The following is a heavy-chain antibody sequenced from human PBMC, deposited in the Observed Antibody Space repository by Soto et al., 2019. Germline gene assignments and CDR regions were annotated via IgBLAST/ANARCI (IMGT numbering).Heavy chain of an antibody. D-gene: IGHD2-15*01. CDR3: ARDPKEYCSGGSCYSNWFDP. Sequence: GGSLRLSCAASGFTFSSYGMHWVRQAPGKGLEWVAVIWYDGSNKYYADSVKGRFTISRDNSKNTLYLQMNNLRAEDTAVYYCARDPKEYCSGGSCYSNWFDPWGQGTLVTVSS. CDR1: GFTFSSYG. CDR2: IWYDGSNK. V-gene: IGHV3-33*01. J-gene: IGHJ5*02.